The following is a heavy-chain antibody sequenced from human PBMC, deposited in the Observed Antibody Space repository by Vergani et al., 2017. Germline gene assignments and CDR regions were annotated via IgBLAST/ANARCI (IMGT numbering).Heavy chain of an antibody. J-gene: IGHJ4*02. CDR3: AKVRGIAARRQAGFDY. V-gene: IGHV3-9*01. Sequence: EVQLVESGGGLVQPGRSLRLSCAASGFTFDDYAMHWVRQAPGKGLEWVSGISWNSGSIGYADSVKGRFTISRDNAKNSLYLQMNSLRAEDTALYYCAKVRGIAARRQAGFDYWGQGTLVTVSS. D-gene: IGHD6-6*01. CDR2: ISWNSGSI. CDR1: GFTFDDYA.